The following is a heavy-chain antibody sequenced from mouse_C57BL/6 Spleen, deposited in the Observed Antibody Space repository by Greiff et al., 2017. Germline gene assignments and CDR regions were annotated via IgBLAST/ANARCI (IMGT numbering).Heavy chain of an antibody. V-gene: IGHV14-2*01. J-gene: IGHJ2*01. CDR3: ARSGNQYYFDY. CDR1: GFNITDYY. Sequence: EVQRVESGAELVKPGASVKLSCTASGFNITDYYMHWVKQRTEQGLEWIGRIDPEGGETKYAQKFKGKATITADTSSNTASLQLSSLTSDDSAVYYCARSGNQYYFDYWGQGTTLTVSS. D-gene: IGHD2-1*01. CDR2: IDPEGGET.